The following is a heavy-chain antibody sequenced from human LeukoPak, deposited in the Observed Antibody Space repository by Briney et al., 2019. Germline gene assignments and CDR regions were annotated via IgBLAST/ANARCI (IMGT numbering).Heavy chain of an antibody. CDR1: GGSISSYY. CDR2: IYYSGST. V-gene: IGHV4-59*01. CDR3: ARASPAYDTSGIDY. D-gene: IGHD3-22*01. J-gene: IGHJ4*02. Sequence: SETLSLTCTVSGGSISSYYWSWIRQPPGKGLEWIGYIYYSGSTSYNPSLKNRVTISVDTSKNQFSLKLSSVTAADTAVYYCARASPAYDTSGIDYWGQGTLVTVSS.